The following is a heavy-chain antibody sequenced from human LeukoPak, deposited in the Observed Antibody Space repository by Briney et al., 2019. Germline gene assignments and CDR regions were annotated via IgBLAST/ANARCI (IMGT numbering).Heavy chain of an antibody. CDR2: IYYSGST. D-gene: IGHD6-19*01. CDR1: GGSISSYY. CDR3: ARVRGSSGWTDY. V-gene: IGHV4-59*01. Sequence: SETLSLTCTVSGGSISSYYWSWIRQPPGKGLEWIGYIYYSGSTNYSPSLKSRVTISVDTSKNQFSLKLSSVGAADTAVYYCARVRGSSGWTDYWGQGTLVTVSS. J-gene: IGHJ4*02.